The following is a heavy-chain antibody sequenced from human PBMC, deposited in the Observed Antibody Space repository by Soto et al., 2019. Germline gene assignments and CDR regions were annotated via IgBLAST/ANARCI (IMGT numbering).Heavy chain of an antibody. CDR2: INYSGGS. CDR1: GDSISSSSSVNY. V-gene: IGHV4-39*01. Sequence: SETLSLTCTVSGDSISSSSSVNYWGWIRQPPGEGLEWIASINYSGGSYSNPSLKSRITMSIDTSKTQFSLKVNSVTAADTAIYYCARGGEIPSASFDVWGQGTLVTVSS. D-gene: IGHD2-2*01. J-gene: IGHJ4*02. CDR3: ARGGEIPSASFDV.